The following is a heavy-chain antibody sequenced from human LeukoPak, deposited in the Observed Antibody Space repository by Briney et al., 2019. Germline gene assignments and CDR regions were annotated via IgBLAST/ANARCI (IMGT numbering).Heavy chain of an antibody. CDR1: GITFSDHY. CDR3: ASGSYGPGFYYFYYMDV. J-gene: IGHJ6*03. V-gene: IGHV3-11*04. D-gene: IGHD3-10*01. CDR2: ISSGGDSI. Sequence: GGSLRLSCAASGITFSDHYMSWIRQAPGKGLEWLSYISSGGDSIYYADSVKGRFTISRDNAKNSVSLQMNSLRAEDTAVYYCASGSYGPGFYYFYYMDVWGKGTTVTVSS.